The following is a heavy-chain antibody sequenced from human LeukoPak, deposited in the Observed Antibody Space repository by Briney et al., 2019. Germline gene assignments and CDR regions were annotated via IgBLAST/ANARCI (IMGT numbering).Heavy chain of an antibody. D-gene: IGHD6-13*01. Sequence: ASGKASCKASVYTFTSYVISWVRQAPGQGLEWMGWISAYNGHTNYAQKLQGRVTMTTDTSTSTAYMELRSLRSDDTAVYYCAREWAAADDYWGQGTLVTVSS. V-gene: IGHV1-18*01. CDR1: VYTFTSYV. J-gene: IGHJ4*02. CDR3: AREWAAADDY. CDR2: ISAYNGHT.